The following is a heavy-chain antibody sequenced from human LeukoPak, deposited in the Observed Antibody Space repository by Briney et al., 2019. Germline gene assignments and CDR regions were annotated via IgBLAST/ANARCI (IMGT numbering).Heavy chain of an antibody. D-gene: IGHD3-10*01. CDR3: AKDRTYYYGSGRSAMFDY. CDR2: ISGGGGRT. CDR1: GFTFSSYA. J-gene: IGHJ4*02. Sequence: PGGSLRLSCAASGFTFSSYAMSWVRQAPGKGLECVSAISGGGGRTYYADSGKGRFTISRDNSKNTLYLQMNSLRAADTAVYYCAKDRTYYYGSGRSAMFDYWGQGTLVTVSS. V-gene: IGHV3-23*01.